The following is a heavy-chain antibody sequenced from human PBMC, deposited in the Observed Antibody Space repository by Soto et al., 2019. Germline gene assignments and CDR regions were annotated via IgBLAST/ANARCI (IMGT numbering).Heavy chain of an antibody. CDR1: GYTLTNYA. CDR2: INADNGYT. D-gene: IGHD6-19*01. V-gene: IGHV1-3*01. CDR3: ARERLGRWWFDP. Sequence: QVQLVQSGAEVKKPGASVKVSCKASGYTLTNYAIHWVRQAPGQRLEWMGWINADNGYTKYSQKFQGRVTITSDTAASTAYMELSTLRSEDTAVYYCARERLGRWWFDPWGQGTLVTVSS. J-gene: IGHJ5*02.